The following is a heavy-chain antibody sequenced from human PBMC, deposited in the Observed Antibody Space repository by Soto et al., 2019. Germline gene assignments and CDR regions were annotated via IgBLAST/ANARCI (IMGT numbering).Heavy chain of an antibody. Sequence: GGSLRLSCAASGFTFSSHYMNWVRQAPGKGLEWVAVIYSGGATYYADSVKGRFTISRDNSKNTLYLQMDSLRAEDTAVYFCVKDRYVDYWGQGTLVTVSS. J-gene: IGHJ4*02. CDR1: GFTFSSHY. CDR2: IYSGGAT. V-gene: IGHV3-53*01. CDR3: VKDRYVDY.